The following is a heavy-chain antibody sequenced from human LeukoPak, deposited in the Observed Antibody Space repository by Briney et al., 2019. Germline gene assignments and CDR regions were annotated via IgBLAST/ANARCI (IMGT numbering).Heavy chain of an antibody. Sequence: GASVKVSCKASGYTFTGYYMHWVRQAPGQGLEWMGGIIPIFGTANYAQKFQGRVTITADESTSTAYMELSSLRSEDTAVYYCASDYYDSSLRPFDYWGQGTLVTVSS. V-gene: IGHV1-69*13. J-gene: IGHJ4*02. CDR2: IIPIFGTA. CDR1: GYTFTGYY. D-gene: IGHD3-22*01. CDR3: ASDYYDSSLRPFDY.